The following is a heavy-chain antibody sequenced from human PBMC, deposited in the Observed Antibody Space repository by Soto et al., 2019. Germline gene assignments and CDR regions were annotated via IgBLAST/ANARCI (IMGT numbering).Heavy chain of an antibody. CDR1: GFTFSSYG. Sequence: GGSLRLSCAASGFTFSSYGMHWVRQAPGKGLEWVAVISYDGSNKYYADSVKGRFTISRDNSKNTLYLQMNSLRAEDTAVYYCAKARSEELNTLDYWGQGTLVTVSS. V-gene: IGHV3-30*18. D-gene: IGHD1-26*01. CDR2: ISYDGSNK. CDR3: AKARSEELNTLDY. J-gene: IGHJ4*02.